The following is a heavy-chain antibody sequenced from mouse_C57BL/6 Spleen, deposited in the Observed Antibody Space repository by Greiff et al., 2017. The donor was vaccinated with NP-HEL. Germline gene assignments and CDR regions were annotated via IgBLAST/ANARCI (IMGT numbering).Heavy chain of an antibody. Sequence: VKLQQPGAELVRPGSSVKLSCKASGYTFTSYWMDWVKQRPGQGLEWIGNIYPSDSETHYNQKFKDKATLTVDKSSSTAYMQLSSLTSEDSAVYYCARDGGYYAMDYWGQGTSVTVSS. CDR3: ARDGGYYAMDY. V-gene: IGHV1-61*01. CDR2: IYPSDSET. CDR1: GYTFTSYW. D-gene: IGHD2-3*01. J-gene: IGHJ4*01.